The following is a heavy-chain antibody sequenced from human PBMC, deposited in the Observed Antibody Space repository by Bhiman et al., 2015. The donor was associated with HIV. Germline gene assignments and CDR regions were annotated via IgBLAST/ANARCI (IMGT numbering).Heavy chain of an antibody. CDR3: AREPGGTTEGRFDY. J-gene: IGHJ4*02. CDR2: LSGSSGYV. CDR1: GFTFSSYG. V-gene: IGHV3-21*03. Sequence: VQLVESGGGVVQPGRSLRLSCAASGFTFSSYGMNWVRQAPGKGLEWVSSLSGSSGYVYYADSVKGRFTISRDNAKNSLSLQMNSLRAEDTAVYYCAREPGGTTEGRFDYWGQGTLVTVSS. D-gene: IGHD1-7*01.